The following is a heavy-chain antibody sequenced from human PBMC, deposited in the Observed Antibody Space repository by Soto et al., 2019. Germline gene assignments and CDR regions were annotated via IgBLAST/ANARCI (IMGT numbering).Heavy chain of an antibody. J-gene: IGHJ5*01. CDR2: ISGSGGST. Sequence: PGGSVRLSCAASGFTFSSYAMNWVRQAPGKGLEWVSVISGSGGSTYYADSVKGRLTISRDNSKNTVYLQMNSLRAEDTAVYYCARARVQELVPMSFDYWAHETLFPVSS. V-gene: IGHV3-23*01. D-gene: IGHD6-13*01. CDR3: ARARVQELVPMSFDY. CDR1: GFTFSSYA.